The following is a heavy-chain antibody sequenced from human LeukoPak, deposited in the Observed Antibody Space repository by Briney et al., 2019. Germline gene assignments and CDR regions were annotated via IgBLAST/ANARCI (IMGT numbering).Heavy chain of an antibody. J-gene: IGHJ6*02. CDR1: GYTFTSYG. CDR2: ISAYNGNT. D-gene: IGHD2-2*01. Sequence: GASVTVSCKASGYTFTSYGISWVRQAPGQGLEWMGWISAYNGNTNDAQNLQGRVTMPTDTSTSTASMELSSLRSEDTAVYYCARVVVVVPAAISLAMRYGMDVWGQGTTVTVSS. CDR3: ARVVVVVPAAISLAMRYGMDV. V-gene: IGHV1-18*01.